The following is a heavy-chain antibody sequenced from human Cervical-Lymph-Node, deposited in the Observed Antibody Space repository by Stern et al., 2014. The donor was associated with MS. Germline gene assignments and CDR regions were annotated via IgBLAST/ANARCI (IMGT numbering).Heavy chain of an antibody. V-gene: IGHV1-2*02. Sequence: QDQLGQSGAEVKQPGASVKVSCKTSGYIFTGYYIHWVRQATGQGLEWMAWINPNTGGTKYAQKFQGRVTMSRDTSISTAYVELSSLTSDDTAVYYCARDQRGITIFGVVTDYYYLGMDVWGQGTTVTVSS. J-gene: IGHJ6*02. CDR2: INPNTGGT. CDR3: ARDQRGITIFGVVTDYYYLGMDV. D-gene: IGHD3-3*01. CDR1: GYIFTGYY.